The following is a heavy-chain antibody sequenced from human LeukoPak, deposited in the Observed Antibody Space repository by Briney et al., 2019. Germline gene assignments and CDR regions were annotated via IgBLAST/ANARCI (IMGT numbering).Heavy chain of an antibody. CDR3: VRSTMVRGVISMDV. D-gene: IGHD3-10*01. V-gene: IGHV5-51*01. CDR1: SYNFRNYW. J-gene: IGHJ6*02. CDR2: IYPADSDT. Sequence: GESLKISCKASSYNFRNYWIGWVRQMPGKGLEWMGIIYPADSDTRYSPSFQGQVTISADKSISTTYLQWSSLKASDTAMYYCVRSTMVRGVISMDVWGQGTTVTVSS.